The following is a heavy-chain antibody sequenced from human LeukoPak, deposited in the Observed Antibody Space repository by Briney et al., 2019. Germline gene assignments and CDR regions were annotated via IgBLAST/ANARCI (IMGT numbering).Heavy chain of an antibody. V-gene: IGHV1-18*01. J-gene: IGHJ4*02. Sequence: ASVKVSCKASGYTFTSYGISWVRQAPGQGLEWMGWISAYNGNTNYAQKLQGRVTMTTDTSTSTAYMELRSLRSDDTAVYYCARVWFGELLPPHSDYWGQGTLVTVSS. D-gene: IGHD3-10*01. CDR3: ARVWFGELLPPHSDY. CDR1: GYTFTSYG. CDR2: ISAYNGNT.